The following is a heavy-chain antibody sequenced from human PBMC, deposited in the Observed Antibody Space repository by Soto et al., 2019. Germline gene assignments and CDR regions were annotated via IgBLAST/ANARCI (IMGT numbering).Heavy chain of an antibody. D-gene: IGHD2-2*01. CDR2: VNHSGST. CDR1: GGSFNDYY. Sequence: QVQLQQWGAGLLKPSETLSLTCAVYGGSFNDYYSTWIRQSPGQGLEWIGEVNHSGSTNYNPSLKRRVPISIDTSRNKCPLNLSSVTAADTAVYYCARRSSYYYYFAMDVWGQGTTVTVSS. J-gene: IGHJ6*02. CDR3: ARRSSYYYYFAMDV. V-gene: IGHV4-34*01.